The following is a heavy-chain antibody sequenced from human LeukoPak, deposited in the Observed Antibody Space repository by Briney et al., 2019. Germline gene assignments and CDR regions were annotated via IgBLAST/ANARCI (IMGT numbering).Heavy chain of an antibody. CDR1: GFTFSNYW. V-gene: IGHV3-74*01. D-gene: IGHD3-3*01. CDR2: INTDGSST. Sequence: TGGSLRLSCAASGFTFSNYWMYWVCQPPGKGLVWVSRINTDGSSTSYADSVKGRFTISRDNAKNTLYLQMNSLRAEDTAVYYCAKDWRRSIDGDFDYWGQGTLVTVSS. J-gene: IGHJ4*02. CDR3: AKDWRRSIDGDFDY.